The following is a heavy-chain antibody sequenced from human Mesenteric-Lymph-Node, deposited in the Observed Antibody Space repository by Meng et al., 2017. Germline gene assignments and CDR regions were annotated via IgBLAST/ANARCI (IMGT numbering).Heavy chain of an antibody. V-gene: IGHV4-34*01. CDR2: INNSGST. Sequence: WGEGLWSPSSTLSCTCAVYGGYCSGCYGRWIRQPPGKRLGWIGDINNSGSTNYNPSLNSRVTISVDTSKNQFSLKLSSVTAADTAVYYCARGRTYYYGSGTVYYFDYWGQGTLVTVSS. CDR3: ARGRTYYYGSGTVYYFDY. J-gene: IGHJ4*02. CDR1: GGYCSGCY. D-gene: IGHD3-10*01.